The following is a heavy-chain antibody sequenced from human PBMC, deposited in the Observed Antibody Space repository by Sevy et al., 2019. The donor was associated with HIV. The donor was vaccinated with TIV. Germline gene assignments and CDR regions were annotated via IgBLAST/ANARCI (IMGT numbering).Heavy chain of an antibody. CDR2: IKQDGSEK. CDR3: ASPGGKGFDP. V-gene: IGHV3-7*03. J-gene: IGHJ5*02. CDR1: GFIFSNYW. Sequence: GGSLRLSCAASGFIFSNYWMSWVRQAPGKGLEWVASIKQDGSEKYYVDSLKGRFTISRDNAKNSLYLQMNSLGAEDTAVYYCASPGGKGFDPWGQGTLVTVSS. D-gene: IGHD3-16*01.